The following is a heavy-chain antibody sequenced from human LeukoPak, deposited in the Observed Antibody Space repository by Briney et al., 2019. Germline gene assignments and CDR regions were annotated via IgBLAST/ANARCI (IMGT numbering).Heavy chain of an antibody. Sequence: GGSLRLSCAASGVTFSSYAMSWVRQAPGKGLEWVAFIRYDGSNKYYADSVKGRFTISRDNSKNTLYLQMNSLRAEDTAVYYCAKMYYDILGYFDYWGQGTLVTVSS. CDR2: IRYDGSNK. CDR1: GVTFSSYA. V-gene: IGHV3-30*02. CDR3: AKMYYDILGYFDY. J-gene: IGHJ4*02. D-gene: IGHD3-9*01.